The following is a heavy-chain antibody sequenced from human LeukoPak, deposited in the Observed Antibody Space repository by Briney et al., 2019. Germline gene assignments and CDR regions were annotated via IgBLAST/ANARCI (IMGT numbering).Heavy chain of an antibody. CDR1: GFTFTRYW. J-gene: IGHJ6*03. V-gene: IGHV3-7*01. CDR3: ARVYGSGSYYNVHYYYYMDV. CDR2: IKEDGSEK. D-gene: IGHD3-10*01. Sequence: PGGSLRLSCAASGFTFTRYWMTWVRQAPGTGLDLVANIKEDGSEKYYVDSVKGRFTISRDNAKNSLYLQMNSLRAEDTAVYYCARVYGSGSYYNVHYYYYMDVWGKGTTVTVSS.